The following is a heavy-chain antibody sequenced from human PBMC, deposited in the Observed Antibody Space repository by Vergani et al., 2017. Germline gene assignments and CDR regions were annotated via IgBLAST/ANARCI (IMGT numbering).Heavy chain of an antibody. CDR1: GGSISRGSYY. CDR3: ARRYYDSSGYYYDY. D-gene: IGHD3-22*01. J-gene: IGHJ4*02. Sequence: QVQLQESGPGLVKPSQTLSLTCTVSGGSISRGSYYWSWIRQPAGKGLEWIGRIYTSGSTNYNPSLKSRVTMSVDTSKNQFSLKLSSVTAADTAVYYCARRYYDSSGYYYDYWGEGTLVTVSS. V-gene: IGHV4-61*02. CDR2: IYTSGST.